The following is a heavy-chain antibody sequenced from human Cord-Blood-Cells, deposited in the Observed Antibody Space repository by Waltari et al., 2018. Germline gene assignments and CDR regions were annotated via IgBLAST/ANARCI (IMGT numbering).Heavy chain of an antibody. V-gene: IGHV4-34*12. D-gene: IGHD3-3*01. J-gene: IGHJ4*01. CDR3: ARAVYDFWSVYPLYFDY. CDR2: IIHGGRT. Sequence: QVQLQQWGAGLLKPSETLSLTCAVYGGSFSGYYWSWSRHPPGTGLEWIGEIIHGGRTNSRPPRKGRITISVGTSKNQFSLKLSSATAADTAVYFCARAVYDFWSVYPLYFDYWGHGTLVTVCS. CDR1: GGSFSGYY.